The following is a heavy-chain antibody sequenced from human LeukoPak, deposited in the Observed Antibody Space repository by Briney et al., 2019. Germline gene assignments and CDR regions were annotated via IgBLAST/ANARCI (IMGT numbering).Heavy chain of an antibody. CDR3: ARGGVDCSGGSCYSRWFDP. Sequence: SETLSLTCAVYGGSFSGYYWSWIRQPPGKGLEWIGEINHSGSTNYNPSLKSRVTIPVDTSKNQFSLKLSSVTAADTAVYYCARGGVDCSGGSCYSRWFDPWGQGTLVTVSS. J-gene: IGHJ5*02. D-gene: IGHD2-15*01. V-gene: IGHV4-34*01. CDR2: INHSGST. CDR1: GGSFSGYY.